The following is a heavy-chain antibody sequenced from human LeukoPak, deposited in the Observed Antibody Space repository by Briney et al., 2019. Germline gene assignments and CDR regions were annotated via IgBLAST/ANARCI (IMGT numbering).Heavy chain of an antibody. V-gene: IGHV4-59*01. CDR1: GGSLSTYY. Sequence: NSSETLSFTCTVSGGSLSTYYWSWIGQPPGKGLEWRGYIYYTGSTNHNPSLKSRVTMSVATSKNQFSLKLSSVTAADTAVYYCARASGGYYNNWFDPWGQGTLVTVSS. D-gene: IGHD3-22*01. J-gene: IGHJ5*02. CDR3: ARASGGYYNNWFDP. CDR2: IYYTGST.